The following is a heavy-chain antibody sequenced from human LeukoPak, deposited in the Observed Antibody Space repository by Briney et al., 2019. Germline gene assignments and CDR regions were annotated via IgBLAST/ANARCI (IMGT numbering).Heavy chain of an antibody. CDR1: RYSVSSKY. J-gene: IGHJ4*02. D-gene: IGHD6-19*01. Sequence: GGSLRLSFATSRYSVSSKYMSWIRQAPGKGLECVSVIYTGGDTYYADSVKGRFSISRDNSKNTLYLQMNSLRAEDTAVYYCAIARPVHSSGWYYFDYWGQGTRVTVSS. CDR2: IYTGGDT. V-gene: IGHV3-66*01. CDR3: AIARPVHSSGWYYFDY.